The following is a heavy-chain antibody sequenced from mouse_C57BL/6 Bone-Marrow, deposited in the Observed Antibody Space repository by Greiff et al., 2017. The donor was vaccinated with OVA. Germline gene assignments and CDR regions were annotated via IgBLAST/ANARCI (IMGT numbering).Heavy chain of an antibody. D-gene: IGHD3-1*01. CDR1: GYPFPSSW. V-gene: IGHV1-5*01. J-gene: IGHJ2*01. Sequence: EVKLQESGTVLARPGASVKMSCKTSGYPFPSSWMPWVKRRPGQGLEWIGAIYPGNSDTSYNKKFKGKAKLPAVPSASTAYMELSSLTNEDAAVYYCTRSGPDYWGQGTTLTVSA. CDR3: TRSGPDY. CDR2: IYPGNSDT.